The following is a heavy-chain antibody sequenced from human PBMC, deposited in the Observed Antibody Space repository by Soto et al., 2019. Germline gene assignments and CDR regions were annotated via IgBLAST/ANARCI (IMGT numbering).Heavy chain of an antibody. CDR3: ARTTAVPNTLRSRYFFDF. Sequence: LSLTCSVSGGSVSNKTYYWSWIRQPPGERLEWIGYVYYSGTTNYNPSLKSRVTISIDMSKNQFSLRLSSVTAADTALYYCARTTAVPNTLRSRYFFDFWGQGTLVTVSS. CDR1: GGSVSNKTYY. J-gene: IGHJ4*02. CDR2: VYYSGTT. D-gene: IGHD3-9*01. V-gene: IGHV4-61*01.